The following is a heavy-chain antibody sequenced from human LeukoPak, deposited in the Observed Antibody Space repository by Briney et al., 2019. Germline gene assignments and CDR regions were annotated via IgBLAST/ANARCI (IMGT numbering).Heavy chain of an antibody. CDR3: AKQSAVTRYYFDY. J-gene: IGHJ4*02. V-gene: IGHV3-30*18. CDR1: GFAFSSYG. D-gene: IGHD6-19*01. CDR2: ISYDGSNK. Sequence: GGSLRLSCAASGFAFSSYGMHRVRQAPGKGLEWVAVISYDGSNKYYADSVKGRFTISRDNSKNTLYLQMNSLRAEDTAVYYCAKQSAVTRYYFDYWGQGTLVTVSS.